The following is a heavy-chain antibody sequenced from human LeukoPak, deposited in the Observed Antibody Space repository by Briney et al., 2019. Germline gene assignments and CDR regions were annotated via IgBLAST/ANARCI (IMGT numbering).Heavy chain of an antibody. V-gene: IGHV3-30-3*01. Sequence: GRSLRLSCEASGLTFSNHVLHWVRQAPGKGLEWVGLVSYDGYKKYYADSVRGRFTISRDFYSDTLYLEMNSLRLEDTAIYYCARGVRGDCRSTSCYVLYYYYYMDVWGEGTSVTVSS. CDR2: VSYDGYKK. CDR1: GLTFSNHV. D-gene: IGHD2-2*01. J-gene: IGHJ6*03. CDR3: ARGVRGDCRSTSCYVLYYYYYMDV.